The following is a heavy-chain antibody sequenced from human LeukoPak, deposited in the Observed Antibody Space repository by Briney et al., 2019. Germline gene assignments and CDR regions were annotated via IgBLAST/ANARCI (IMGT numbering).Heavy chain of an antibody. CDR3: ARGTVVVPAAPYFDY. CDR2: IYHSGST. CDR1: GGSISSGGYY. V-gene: IGHV4-30-2*01. Sequence: SETLSLTCTVSGGSISSGGYYWSWIRQPPGKGLEWIGYIYHSGSTYYNPSLKSRVTISVDTSKNQFSLKLSSVTAADTAVYYCARGTVVVPAAPYFDYWGQGTLVTVSS. J-gene: IGHJ4*02. D-gene: IGHD2-2*01.